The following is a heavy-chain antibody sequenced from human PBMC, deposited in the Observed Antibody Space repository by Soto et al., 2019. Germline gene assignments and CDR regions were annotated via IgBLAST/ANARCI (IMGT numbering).Heavy chain of an antibody. J-gene: IGHJ6*03. CDR1: GGSISSSSYY. CDR2: IYYSGST. V-gene: IGHV4-39*01. CDR3: ASSYCSGGSCYSRAPYYYYYYMDV. Sequence: SETLSLTCTVSGGSISSSSYYWGWIRQPPGKGLEWIGSIYYSGSTYYNPSLKSRVTISVDTSKNQFSLKLSSVTAADTAVYYCASSYCSGGSCYSRAPYYYYYYMDVWGKGTTLTVSS. D-gene: IGHD2-15*01.